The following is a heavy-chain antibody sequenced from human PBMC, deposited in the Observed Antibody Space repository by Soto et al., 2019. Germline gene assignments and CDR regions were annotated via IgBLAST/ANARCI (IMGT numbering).Heavy chain of an antibody. D-gene: IGHD3-9*01. CDR2: IFGSVGST. J-gene: IGHJ4*02. CDR3: AKPYYDILTGYYYSQYYFDY. Sequence: GGSLRLSCAASGFTFSSYAMSWVRQAPGKGLEWVLSIFGSVGSTYYADSVKGRFTISRDNSKNTLYLQMNSLRAEDTAVYYCAKPYYDILTGYYYSQYYFDYWGQGTLVTVSS. CDR1: GFTFSSYA. V-gene: IGHV3-23*01.